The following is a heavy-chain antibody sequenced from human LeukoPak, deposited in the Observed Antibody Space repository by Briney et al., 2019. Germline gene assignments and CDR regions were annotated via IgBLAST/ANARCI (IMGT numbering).Heavy chain of an antibody. CDR3: ARPSRGDGFDP. D-gene: IGHD2-21*02. CDR1: GGSISSSSYY. CDR2: IYYSGST. J-gene: IGHJ5*02. Sequence: SETLSLTCTVSGGSISSSSYYWGWIRQPPGKGLEWIGSIYYSGSTYYNPSLKSRVTISVDTSKNQFSLKLSSVTAADTAVYYCARPSRGDGFDPWGQGTLVTVSS. V-gene: IGHV4-39*01.